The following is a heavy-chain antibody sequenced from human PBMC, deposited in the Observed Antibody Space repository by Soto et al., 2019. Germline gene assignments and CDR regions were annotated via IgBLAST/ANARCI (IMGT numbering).Heavy chain of an antibody. CDR1: GFTFSNYF. CDR2: ISRDGSVR. J-gene: IGHJ4*02. Sequence: GGSLRLSCAASGFTFSNYFIHWVRQAPGNGLEWVAVISRDGSVRYYADSVKGRFTISRDNSKNTLYLQVNNLRAEDTAVYYCAKEYCGGHCSSDYFDYWGQGTLVTVSS. V-gene: IGHV3-30*18. CDR3: AKEYCGGHCSSDYFDY. D-gene: IGHD2-21*01.